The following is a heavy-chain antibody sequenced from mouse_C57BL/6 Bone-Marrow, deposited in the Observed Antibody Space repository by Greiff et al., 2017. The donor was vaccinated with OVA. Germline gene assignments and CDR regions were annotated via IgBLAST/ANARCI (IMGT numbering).Heavy chain of an antibody. Sequence: ESGPGLVKPSQSLSLTCSVTGYSITSGYYWNWIRQFPGNKLEWMGYISYDGSNNYNPSLKNRISITRDTSKNQFFLKLNSVTTEDTATYNCARDSLLRWYFDVWGTGTTVTVSS. D-gene: IGHD6-1*01. J-gene: IGHJ1*03. CDR3: ARDSLLRWYFDV. CDR2: ISYDGSN. V-gene: IGHV3-6*01. CDR1: GYSITSGYY.